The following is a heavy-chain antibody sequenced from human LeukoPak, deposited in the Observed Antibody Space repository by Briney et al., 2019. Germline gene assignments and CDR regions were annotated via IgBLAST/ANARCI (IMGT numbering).Heavy chain of an antibody. Sequence: ASVKVSCKASGYTFTSNGINSVRQAPGQGLEWMGWISPYNGNTKYAQKVQARVTMTTDTSASTAYMDLRSLRTGDTALYYGARGTSASYHSNWGQGTLVTVSS. CDR3: ARGTSASYHSN. V-gene: IGHV1-18*01. D-gene: IGHD3-10*01. CDR1: GYTFTSNG. J-gene: IGHJ4*02. CDR2: ISPYNGNT.